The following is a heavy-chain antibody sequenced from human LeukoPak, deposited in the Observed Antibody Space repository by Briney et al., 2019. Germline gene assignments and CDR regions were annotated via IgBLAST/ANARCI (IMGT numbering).Heavy chain of an antibody. D-gene: IGHD3-3*01. Sequence: GGSLRLSCAASGFTFSSYAMSWVRQAPGKGLEWVSAISGSGGSTYYADSVKGRFTISRDNSKNTLYLQMNSLRAEDTAVYYCAKDGYDFWSGYLQGFYYYYMDVWGKGTTVTVSS. V-gene: IGHV3-23*01. CDR2: ISGSGGST. J-gene: IGHJ6*03. CDR3: AKDGYDFWSGYLQGFYYYYMDV. CDR1: GFTFSSYA.